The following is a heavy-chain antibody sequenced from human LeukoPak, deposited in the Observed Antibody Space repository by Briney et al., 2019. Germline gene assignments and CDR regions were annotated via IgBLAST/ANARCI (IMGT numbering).Heavy chain of an antibody. CDR3: TTDRSGGSGSYYTLDY. Sequence: GGSLRLSCAASGFTFSNAWMSWVRQAPGKGREWVGRIKSKTDGGTTDYGAHVKGRFTISRDDSKNTLYLQMNSLKTEDTAVYYCTTDRSGGSGSYYTLDYWGQGTLVTVSS. V-gene: IGHV3-15*01. J-gene: IGHJ4*02. CDR2: IKSKTDGGTT. D-gene: IGHD3-10*01. CDR1: GFTFSNAW.